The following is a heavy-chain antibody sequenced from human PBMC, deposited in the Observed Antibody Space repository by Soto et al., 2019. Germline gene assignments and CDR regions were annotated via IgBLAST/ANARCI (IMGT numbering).Heavy chain of an antibody. J-gene: IGHJ3*02. V-gene: IGHV4-4*02. Sequence: QVQLRESGPGLVKPSGTLSLTCAVSGASISSRNWWSWVRQSPGKGLEWIGEIYHSGSTNYNPSLKSRVTISVDKSKNQFSLNLSSVTAADTAVYYCASKFGELLADAFDIWGQGTMVTVSS. CDR3: ASKFGELLADAFDI. CDR1: GASISSRNW. D-gene: IGHD3-10*01. CDR2: IYHSGST.